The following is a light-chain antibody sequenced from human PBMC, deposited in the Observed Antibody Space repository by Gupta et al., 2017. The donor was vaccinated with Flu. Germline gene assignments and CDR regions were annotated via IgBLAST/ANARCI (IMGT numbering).Light chain of an antibody. CDR2: LAS. CDR1: QSLLNNNGYNF. V-gene: IGKV2-28*01. CDR3: MQGLQTPVT. J-gene: IGKJ4*02. Sequence: VMTQSPVSLPVTPGESASISCTSSQSLLNNNGYNFLDWYVKKPGQPPQLLIYLASYRASGVPDRFSGSGSGTDFVLKISRGEAEDVGVYFCMQGLQTPVTFGGGTKVDIK.